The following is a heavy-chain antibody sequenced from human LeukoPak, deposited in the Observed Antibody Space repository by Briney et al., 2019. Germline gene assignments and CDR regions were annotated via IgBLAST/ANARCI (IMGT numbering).Heavy chain of an antibody. CDR3: ARDRHTARIYYYYYYYMDV. D-gene: IGHD5-18*01. J-gene: IGHJ6*03. CDR2: INPNSGGT. CDR1: GYTFTGYY. V-gene: IGHV1-2*02. Sequence: GASVKASCKASGYTFTGYYMHWVRQAPGQGLEWMGWINPNSGGTNYAQKFQGRVTMTRDTSISTAYMELSRLRSDDTAVYYCARDRHTARIYYYYYYYMDVWGKGTTVTVSS.